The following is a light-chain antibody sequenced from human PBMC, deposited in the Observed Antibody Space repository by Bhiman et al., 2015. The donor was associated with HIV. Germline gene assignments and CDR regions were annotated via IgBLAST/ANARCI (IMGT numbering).Light chain of an antibody. CDR2: DVS. V-gene: IGLV2-23*02. CDR1: SSDVGGYNY. Sequence: QSALTQPASVSGSPGQSITISCAGTSSDVGGYNYVSWYQQHPGKVPKLMIYDVSKRPSGVSNRFSGSKSGNTASLTISGLQAEDEADYYCCSYAGSSSFVFGT. CDR3: CSYAGSSSFV. J-gene: IGLJ1*01.